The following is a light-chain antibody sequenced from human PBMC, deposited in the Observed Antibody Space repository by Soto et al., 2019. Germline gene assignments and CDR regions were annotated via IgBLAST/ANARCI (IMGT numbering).Light chain of an antibody. CDR3: SSFTSTSTYVV. V-gene: IGLV2-14*01. Sequence: QSALTQPASVSGSPGQAITISCTGTSSDIGGYNHVSWYQQHPGKAPKLIISAVSNRPSGVSNRFSGSKSGNTASLTMSGLHAEDEADYYCSSFTSTSTYVVFGGGTKLTVL. CDR2: AVS. J-gene: IGLJ3*02. CDR1: SSDIGGYNH.